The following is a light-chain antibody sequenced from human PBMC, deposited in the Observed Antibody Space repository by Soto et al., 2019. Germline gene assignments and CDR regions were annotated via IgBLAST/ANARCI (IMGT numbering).Light chain of an antibody. CDR2: AAS. Sequence: EIQMTQSPSSMSASIGDRVTITCRASQTVTTYLHWYQQKPGKAPKLLIYAASNLQSGVPSRFSGSGSGTNFTLSLNSLQPEDFATYYCQQGYSNPWTFGQGTKVDNK. CDR1: QTVTTY. CDR3: QQGYSNPWT. J-gene: IGKJ1*01. V-gene: IGKV1-39*01.